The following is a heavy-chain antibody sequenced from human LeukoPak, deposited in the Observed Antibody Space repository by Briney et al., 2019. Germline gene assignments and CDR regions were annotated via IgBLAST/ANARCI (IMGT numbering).Heavy chain of an antibody. Sequence: SETLSLTCTVSGGSISSYYWGWIRQPPGKGLEWIGSIYYSGSTSYNPSLKSRVTISVDTSRNKFSLKLSSVTAADTAVYYCARTPGGFLNWFDPWGQGTLVTVSS. CDR3: ARTPGGFLNWFDP. D-gene: IGHD3-10*01. CDR2: IYYSGST. V-gene: IGHV4-39*07. CDR1: GGSISSYY. J-gene: IGHJ5*02.